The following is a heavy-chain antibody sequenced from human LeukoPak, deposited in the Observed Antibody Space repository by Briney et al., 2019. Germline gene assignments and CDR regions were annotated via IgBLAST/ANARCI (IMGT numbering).Heavy chain of an antibody. CDR3: ARHQWLGTHAFDI. J-gene: IGHJ3*02. D-gene: IGHD3-22*01. V-gene: IGHV4-59*08. CDR1: GGSISSYY. Sequence: SETLSLTCTVSGGSISSYYWSWIRQPPGKGLEWIGYTYYSGSTNHNPSLKSRVTISVDTSKNQFSLKLSSVTAADTAVYYYARHQWLGTHAFDIWGQGTMVTVSS. CDR2: TYYSGST.